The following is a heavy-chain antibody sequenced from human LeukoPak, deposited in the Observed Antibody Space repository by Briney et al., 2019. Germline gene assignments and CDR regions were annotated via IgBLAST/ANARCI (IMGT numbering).Heavy chain of an antibody. V-gene: IGHV1-2*02. J-gene: IGHJ3*02. CDR1: GYTFTGYY. CDR3: AILPNIVVVPAAPDI. Sequence: ASVKVSCKASGYTFTGYYMHWVRQAPGQGLEWMGWINPNSGGTNYAQKFQGRVTMTRDTSISTAYMELSRLRSDDTAVYYCAILPNIVVVPAAPDIWGQGTMVTVSS. D-gene: IGHD2-2*01. CDR2: INPNSGGT.